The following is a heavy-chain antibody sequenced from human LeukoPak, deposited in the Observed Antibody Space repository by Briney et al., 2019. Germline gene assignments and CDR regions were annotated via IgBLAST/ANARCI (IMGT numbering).Heavy chain of an antibody. CDR2: IRQDGSEK. CDR1: GFIIGSYW. V-gene: IGHV3-7*01. D-gene: IGHD2/OR15-2a*01. Sequence: QPGGSLRLSCVASGFIIGSYWMSWVRQAPGKGQEWVANIRQDGSEKYYVDSVKGRLTISRDNAKNSLYLQMNNLTAADTAIYYCARAGYYGDDAFDLWGQGTRVTVSS. CDR3: ARAGYYGDDAFDL. J-gene: IGHJ3*01.